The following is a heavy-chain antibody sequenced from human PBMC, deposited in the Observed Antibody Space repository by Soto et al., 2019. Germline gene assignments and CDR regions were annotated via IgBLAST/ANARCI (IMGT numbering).Heavy chain of an antibody. J-gene: IGHJ4*02. CDR3: ASPTPHRVSGFLFDY. Sequence: QVQLVQSGAEVKKPGSSVKVSCKASGGTFSSYTISWVRQAPGQGLEWMGRIIPILGIANYAQKFQGRVTXTXXXSXXTADMELSSLRSEDTAVYYCASPTPHRVSGFLFDYWGQGPLVTVSS. CDR1: GGTFSSYT. D-gene: IGHD2-21*01. CDR2: IIPILGIA. V-gene: IGHV1-69*02.